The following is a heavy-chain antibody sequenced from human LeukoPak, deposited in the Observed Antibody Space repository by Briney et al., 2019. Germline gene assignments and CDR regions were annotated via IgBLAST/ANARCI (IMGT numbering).Heavy chain of an antibody. CDR1: GFTFGDSA. CDR3: TRGAPIAY. J-gene: IGHJ4*02. Sequence: GRSLRLSCTTSGFTFGDSALNWFRQAPGKGLERLGFIRSKAYGATTEYAASVKGRFTISRDDSKGIAFLQMNSLKTEDTAVYYCTRGAPIAYWGQGTLVTVSS. CDR2: IRSKAYGATT. V-gene: IGHV3-49*03.